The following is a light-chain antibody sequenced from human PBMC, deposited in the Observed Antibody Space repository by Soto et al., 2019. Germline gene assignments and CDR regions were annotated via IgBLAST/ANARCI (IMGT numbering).Light chain of an antibody. V-gene: IGLV2-23*01. CDR1: SSDVGSYNL. CDR3: CSYAGSSTSPYV. J-gene: IGLJ1*01. CDR2: EGS. Sequence: QSALTQPASVSGSPGQSITIAWTVTSSDVGSYNLVSWYQQHPGKAPKLMIYEGSKRPSGVSNRFSGSKSGNTASLTISGLQAEDEADYYCCSYAGSSTSPYVFGTGTKVTVL.